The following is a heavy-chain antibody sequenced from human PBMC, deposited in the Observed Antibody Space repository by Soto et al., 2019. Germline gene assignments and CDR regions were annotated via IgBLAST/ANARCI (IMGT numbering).Heavy chain of an antibody. CDR1: GYSFTTYW. V-gene: IGHV5-51*01. CDR3: ARQADHYYRTSLGD. Sequence: GESLKISCKGSGYSFTTYWIGWVRQMPGKGLEWMGVIYPGDSDTRFSPSFQGQVTISVDMSISTAYLQWSSLKASDTAMYYCARQADHYYRTSLGDWGQRTLVTVSS. J-gene: IGHJ4*02. CDR2: IYPGDSDT. D-gene: IGHD3-22*01.